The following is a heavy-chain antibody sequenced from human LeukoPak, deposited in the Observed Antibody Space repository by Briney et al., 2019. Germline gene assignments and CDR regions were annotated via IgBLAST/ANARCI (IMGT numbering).Heavy chain of an antibody. Sequence: GASVKVSCKASGCTFSSYDINWVRQATGQGLEWMGWMNPNSGNTGYAQKFQGRLNMTRNTSIDTAYMELSSLRSDDTAVYYCARRVGSGWPVQHWGQGTLVTVSS. CDR2: MNPNSGNT. CDR1: GCTFSSYD. D-gene: IGHD6-19*01. V-gene: IGHV1-8*01. CDR3: ARRVGSGWPVQH. J-gene: IGHJ1*01.